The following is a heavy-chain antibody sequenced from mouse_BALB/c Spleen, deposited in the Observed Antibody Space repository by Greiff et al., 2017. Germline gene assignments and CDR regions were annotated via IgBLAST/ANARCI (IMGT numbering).Heavy chain of an antibody. Sequence: EVQVVESGGGLVQPGGSLKLSCAASGFTFSSYTMSWVRQTPEKRLEWVAYISNGGGSTYYPDTVKGRFTISRDNAKNTLYLQMSSLKSEDTAMYYCARLPPYWGQGTLVTVSA. CDR2: ISNGGGST. CDR1: GFTFSSYT. V-gene: IGHV5-12-2*01. J-gene: IGHJ3*01. CDR3: ARLPPY.